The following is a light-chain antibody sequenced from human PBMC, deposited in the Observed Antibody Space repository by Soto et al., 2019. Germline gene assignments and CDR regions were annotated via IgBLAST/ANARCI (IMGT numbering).Light chain of an antibody. CDR2: CAS. J-gene: IGKJ1*01. CDR1: QSVTTN. CDR3: QQYVSSPWA. V-gene: IGKV3-20*01. Sequence: VMTQSPSTLPVSPGKRATLXXRASQSVTTNMAWYQQKAGQAPRXLIYCASRRATGIPDRFSGSGAGTDFTLTISRLEPEDFAVYYCQQYVSSPWAFGQGTKVDIK.